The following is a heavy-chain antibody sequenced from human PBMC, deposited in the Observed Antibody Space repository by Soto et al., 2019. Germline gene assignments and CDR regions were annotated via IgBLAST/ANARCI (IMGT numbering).Heavy chain of an antibody. J-gene: IGHJ4*02. V-gene: IGHV3-33*01. CDR2: IWYDGSNK. CDR1: GFTFSSYG. Sequence: PGGSLRLSCAASGFTFSSYGMRWVRQAPGKGLEWVAVIWYDGSNKYYADSVKGRFTISRDNAKNPLYLQMNSLRAEDTAVYYYARDLNLGSFDYWGQGTLVTVSS. CDR3: ARDLNLGSFDY.